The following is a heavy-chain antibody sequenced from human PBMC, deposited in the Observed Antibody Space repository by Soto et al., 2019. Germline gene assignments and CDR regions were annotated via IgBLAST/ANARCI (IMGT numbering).Heavy chain of an antibody. CDR3: ARNDWDFYYGMDV. CDR1: GGTFSSYA. CDR2: IIPIFGTA. J-gene: IGHJ6*02. V-gene: IGHV1-69*06. Sequence: SVKVSCKSSGGTFSSYAISWVRQAPGQGLEWMGGIIPIFGTANYAQKFQGRVTITADKSTSTAYMELSSLRSEDTAVYYCARNDWDFYYGMDVWGQGTTVTVSS. D-gene: IGHD1-1*01.